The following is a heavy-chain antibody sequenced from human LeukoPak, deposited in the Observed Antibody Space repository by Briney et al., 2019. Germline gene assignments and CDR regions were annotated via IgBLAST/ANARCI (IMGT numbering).Heavy chain of an antibody. D-gene: IGHD3-10*01. CDR2: ISSSSSYI. Sequence: KPGGSLRLSCAASGFTFSSYSMNWVRQAPGKGLEWVSSISSSSSYIYYADSVKGRFTISRDNAKNSLYLQMNSLRAEDTALYYCARGARGVSGYYFDFWGQGTLVTVSS. J-gene: IGHJ4*02. CDR1: GFTFSSYS. CDR3: ARGARGVSGYYFDF. V-gene: IGHV3-21*04.